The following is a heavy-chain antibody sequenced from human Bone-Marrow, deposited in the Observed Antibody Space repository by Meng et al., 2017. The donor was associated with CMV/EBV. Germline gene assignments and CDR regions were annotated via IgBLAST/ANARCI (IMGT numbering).Heavy chain of an antibody. CDR3: ARSGSGDYDRYFDY. J-gene: IGHJ4*02. Sequence: SEFTFTSHAMKWVRQAPGKGLEWVSSISAGGGSTYYADSVKGRFTISRDNSKNTLYLQVNSLRAEDTAVYYCARSGSGDYDRYFDYWGQGTLVTVSS. D-gene: IGHD4-17*01. CDR1: EFTFTSHA. V-gene: IGHV3-23*01. CDR2: ISAGGGST.